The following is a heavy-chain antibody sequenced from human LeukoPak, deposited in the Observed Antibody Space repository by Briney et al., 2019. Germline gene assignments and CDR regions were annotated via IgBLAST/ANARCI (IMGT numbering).Heavy chain of an antibody. CDR2: ISGSGTTI. CDR1: GFTFRDYY. D-gene: IGHD2-15*01. V-gene: IGHV3-11*04. CDR3: ARDHRGIWD. Sequence: PGGSLRLSCRASGFTFRDYYMHWFRQPPGKGLEWISYISGSGTTIFHADSVKGRFTISRDNAKNSLYLQMNSLRAEDTAVYYCARDHRGIWDWGQGTLVTVSS. J-gene: IGHJ4*02.